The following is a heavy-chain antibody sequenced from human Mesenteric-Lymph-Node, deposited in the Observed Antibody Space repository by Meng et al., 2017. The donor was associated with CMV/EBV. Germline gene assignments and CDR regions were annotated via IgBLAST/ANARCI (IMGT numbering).Heavy chain of an antibody. CDR3: ARECLYYYDSRGNQHRHCYGMDV. V-gene: IGHV1-69*05. J-gene: IGHJ6*02. Sequence: SVKVSCKASGGTFSSYAISWVRQAPGQGLEWMGGIIPIFGTANYAQKFQGRVTITTDESTSTAYMELSSLRSEDTAVYYCARECLYYYDSRGNQHRHCYGMDVWGQGTTVTVSS. CDR2: IIPIFGTA. CDR1: GGTFSSYA. D-gene: IGHD3-22*01.